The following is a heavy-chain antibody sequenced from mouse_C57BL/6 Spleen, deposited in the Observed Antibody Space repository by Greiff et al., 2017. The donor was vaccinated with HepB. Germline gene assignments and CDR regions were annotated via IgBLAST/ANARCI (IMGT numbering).Heavy chain of an antibody. D-gene: IGHD2-4*01. Sequence: QVQLQQSGPELVKPGASVKISCKASGYAFSSSWMNWVKQRPGKGLEWIGRIYPGDGDTNYNGKFKGKATLTADKSSSTAYMQLSSLTSEDSAVYFCARPLYDYPWFAYWGQGTLVTVSA. V-gene: IGHV1-82*01. J-gene: IGHJ3*01. CDR2: IYPGDGDT. CDR3: ARPLYDYPWFAY. CDR1: GYAFSSSW.